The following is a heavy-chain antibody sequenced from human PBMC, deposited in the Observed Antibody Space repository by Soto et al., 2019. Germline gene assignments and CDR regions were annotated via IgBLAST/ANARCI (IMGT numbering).Heavy chain of an antibody. J-gene: IGHJ4*02. CDR2: INHSGST. V-gene: IGHV4-34*01. CDR3: ARGRPWELYDY. CDR1: GGSFSGYY. Sequence: SETLSLTCAVYGGSFSGYYWSWIRQPPGKGLEWIGEINHSGSTNYNPSLKSRVTISVDTSKNQFSLRLSSMTGADTAMYYCARGRPWELYDYWGQGALVTVSS. D-gene: IGHD1-26*01.